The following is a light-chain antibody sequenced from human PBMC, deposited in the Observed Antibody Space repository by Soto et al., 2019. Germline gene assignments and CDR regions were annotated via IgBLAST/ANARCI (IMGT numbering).Light chain of an antibody. J-gene: IGLJ1*01. V-gene: IGLV2-14*01. CDR1: SSDAGGYNY. Sequence: QSALTQPASVSGSPGQSITISCTGTSSDAGGYNYVSWYQQHPGKAPKLMIYEVSNRPSGVSNRFSGSKSGNTASLTISGLQAEDEADYYCSSYTSSSPLYVFGTGTKVTVL. CDR2: EVS. CDR3: SSYTSSSPLYV.